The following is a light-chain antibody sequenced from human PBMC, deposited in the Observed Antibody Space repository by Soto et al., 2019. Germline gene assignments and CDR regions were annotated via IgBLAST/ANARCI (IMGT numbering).Light chain of an antibody. V-gene: IGKV3-20*01. CDR1: QTVSSSA. CDR3: QQYGSSPPMYT. J-gene: IGKJ2*01. CDR2: GAS. Sequence: ESVLTQSPGTLSLSPGERATLSCRASQTVSSSALAWYQQKPGQAPRLLIYGASNRATGIPDRFSGSGSGTDFTLTISTLEPEDFAVYYCQQYGSSPPMYTFGQGTKLKIK.